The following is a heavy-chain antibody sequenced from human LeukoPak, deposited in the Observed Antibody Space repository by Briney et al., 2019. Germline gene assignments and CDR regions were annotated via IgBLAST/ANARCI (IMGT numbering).Heavy chain of an antibody. D-gene: IGHD1-20*01. CDR2: ISYDGSNK. V-gene: IGHV3-30-3*01. CDR1: GFTFSSYA. Sequence: TGGSLRLSCAASGFTFSSYAMHWVRQAPGKGLEWVAVISYDGSNKYYADSVKGRFTISRDNSKNTLYLQMNSLRAEDTAVFYCAANWNGDYWGQGTLVSVSS. J-gene: IGHJ4*02. CDR3: AANWNGDY.